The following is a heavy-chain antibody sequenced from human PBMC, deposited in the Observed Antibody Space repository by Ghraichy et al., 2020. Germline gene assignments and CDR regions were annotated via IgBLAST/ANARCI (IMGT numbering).Heavy chain of an antibody. CDR2: IDWDDDK. CDR3: ARILQCGSSPYGGSHYGMDV. CDR1: GFSLSTSGMC. V-gene: IGHV2-70*11. J-gene: IGHJ6*02. Sequence: SGPTLVKPTQTLTLTCTFSGFSLSTSGMCVSWIRQPPGKALEWLARIDWDDDKYYSTSLKTRLTISKDTSKNQVVLTMTNMDPVDTATYYCARILQCGSSPYGGSHYGMDVWGQGTTVTVSS. D-gene: IGHD6-13*01.